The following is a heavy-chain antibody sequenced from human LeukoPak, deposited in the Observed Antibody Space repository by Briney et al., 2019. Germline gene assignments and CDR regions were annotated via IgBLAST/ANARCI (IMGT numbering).Heavy chain of an antibody. Sequence: PGGSLRLSCAASGFTFSSYSMNWVPQAPGKGLEWVSHISSSSSTIYYADSVKGRFTISRDNAKNSVYLQMNSLRDEDTAVYYCARDRGYGDYVGAFDIWGQGTMVTVSS. V-gene: IGHV3-48*02. J-gene: IGHJ3*02. CDR1: GFTFSSYS. CDR3: ARDRGYGDYVGAFDI. D-gene: IGHD4-17*01. CDR2: ISSSSSTI.